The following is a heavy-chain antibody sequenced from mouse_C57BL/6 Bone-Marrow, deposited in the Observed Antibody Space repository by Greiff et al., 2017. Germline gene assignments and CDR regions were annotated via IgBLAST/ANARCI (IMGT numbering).Heavy chain of an antibody. D-gene: IGHD4-1*01. CDR3: ARSKNWDSWFAY. CDR1: GYAFTNYL. V-gene: IGHV1-54*01. CDR2: INPGSGGT. Sequence: QVQLKESGAELVRPGTSVKVSCKASGYAFTNYLIEWVKQRPGQGLEWIGEINPGSGGTNYNEKFKGKATLTADKSSNTAYMQLSSLTSEDSAVYFCARSKNWDSWFAYWGQGTLVTVSA. J-gene: IGHJ3*01.